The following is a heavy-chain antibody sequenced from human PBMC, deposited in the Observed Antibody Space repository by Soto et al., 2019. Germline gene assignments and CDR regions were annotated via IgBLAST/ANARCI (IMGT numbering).Heavy chain of an antibody. D-gene: IGHD7-27*01. Sequence: GGSLRLSCEASGFTFSKYAMHWVRQAPGKGLEWVTVISYDGINKYYADSVKGRFTISRDNSKNTLYVQMNSLRAEDTAVYYCAKGRTGVSGHTDAFDIWGQGTMVTVSS. CDR3: AKGRTGVSGHTDAFDI. CDR1: GFTFSKYA. J-gene: IGHJ3*02. V-gene: IGHV3-33*05. CDR2: ISYDGINK.